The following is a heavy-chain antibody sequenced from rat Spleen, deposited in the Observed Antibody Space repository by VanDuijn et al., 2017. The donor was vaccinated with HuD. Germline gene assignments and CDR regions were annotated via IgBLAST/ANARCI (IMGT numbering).Heavy chain of an antibody. CDR3: ARKVGRWSDYFDY. V-gene: IGHV2S8*01. CDR1: GFSLTSYN. CDR2: ISSGGST. Sequence: QVQLKESGPGLVQPSQTLSLTCTVSGFSLTSYNVHWVRQPPGKGLEWIAAISSGGSTYYNSALKSRLSISRDTSKSQVFLTMNSLQTEDTAIYFCARKVGRWSDYFDYWGQGVMVTVSS. D-gene: IGHD5-1*01. J-gene: IGHJ2*01.